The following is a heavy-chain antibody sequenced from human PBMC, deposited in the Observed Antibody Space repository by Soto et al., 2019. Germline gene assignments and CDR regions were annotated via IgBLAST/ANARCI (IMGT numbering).Heavy chain of an antibody. D-gene: IGHD2-2*01. CDR3: ARVKRDIVVVPAGANWFDP. J-gene: IGHJ5*02. Sequence: LSLTCTVSNGSVTTPAYYWSWIRQPPGKGLEWIGYIYYSGSTNYNPSLKSRVTISVDTSKNQFSLKLSSVTAADTAVYYCARVKRDIVVVPAGANWFDPWGQGTLVTVSS. CDR2: IYYSGST. CDR1: NGSVTTPAYY. V-gene: IGHV4-61*08.